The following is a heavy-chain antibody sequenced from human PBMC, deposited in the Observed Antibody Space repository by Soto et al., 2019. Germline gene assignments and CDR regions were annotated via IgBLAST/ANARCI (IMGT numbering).Heavy chain of an antibody. Sequence: GASVKVSCKASGYTFTSYDINWVRQATGQGLEWMGWMNPNSGNTGYAQKFQGRVTMTRNTSISTSYIELSSLRSEDTAVYYCARASERYYYDSSGYTPESWGQGALVTVSS. CDR2: MNPNSGNT. J-gene: IGHJ5*02. CDR3: ARASERYYYDSSGYTPES. CDR1: GYTFTSYD. D-gene: IGHD3-22*01. V-gene: IGHV1-8*01.